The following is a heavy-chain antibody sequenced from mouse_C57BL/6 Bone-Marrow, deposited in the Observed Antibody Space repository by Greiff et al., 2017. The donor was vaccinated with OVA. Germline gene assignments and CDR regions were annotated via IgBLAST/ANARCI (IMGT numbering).Heavy chain of an antibody. CDR2: ISPNNGGT. J-gene: IGHJ2*01. CDR3: EKVPDY. Sequence: VQLQQSGPELVKPGASVKISCKASGYTFTDYYMHWVKQSPGKGLEWIGVISPNNGGTSYKPKFKGKATLTVDKSSNTDYMELRSQTSEDSAVYTCEKVPDYWGQGTTLTVSS. CDR1: GYTFTDYY. V-gene: IGHV1-26*01. D-gene: IGHD6-1*01.